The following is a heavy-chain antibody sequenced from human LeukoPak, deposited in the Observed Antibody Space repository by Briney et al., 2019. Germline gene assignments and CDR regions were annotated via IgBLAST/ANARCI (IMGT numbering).Heavy chain of an antibody. D-gene: IGHD3-3*01. J-gene: IGHJ4*02. Sequence: SETLSLTCTVSGGSISSYYWSWIRQPAGKGLEWIGRIHISGSTNYNPSLKSRVTMSVDTSKNQFSLKLSSVTAADTAVYYCARGYDFQNFDYWGQGTLVTVSS. CDR1: GGSISSYY. V-gene: IGHV4-4*07. CDR2: IHISGST. CDR3: ARGYDFQNFDY.